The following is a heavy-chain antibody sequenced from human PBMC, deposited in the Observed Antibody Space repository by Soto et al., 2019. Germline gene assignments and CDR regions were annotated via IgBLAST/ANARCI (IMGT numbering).Heavy chain of an antibody. Sequence: EVQLLESGGGLVQPGGSLRLSCAASGFAFSSHAMSWVRQAPGKGLEWVSSTGGSGGTTYHADSVKGRFTVSRDTYGNILYLQMNSLRAEDTAVYYCAKGGYCSSPSCYIYYYYYYMDVWGKGTTVTVSS. CDR3: AKGGYCSSPSCYIYYYYYYMDV. V-gene: IGHV3-23*01. CDR2: TGGSGGTT. CDR1: GFAFSSHA. D-gene: IGHD2-2*02. J-gene: IGHJ6*03.